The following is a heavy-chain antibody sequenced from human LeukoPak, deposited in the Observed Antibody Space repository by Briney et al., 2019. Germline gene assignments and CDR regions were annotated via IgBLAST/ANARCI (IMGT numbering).Heavy chain of an antibody. J-gene: IGHJ4*02. CDR2: IIPILGIA. D-gene: IGHD7-27*01. CDR1: GGTFSSYA. V-gene: IGHV1-69*04. CDR3: ARDTGDGLADY. Sequence: GASVKVSCKASGGTFSSYAISWVRQAPGQGLEWMGRIIPILGIANYAQKFQGRVTITADKSTGTAYMELSSLRSEDTAVYYCARDTGDGLADYWGQGTLVTVSS.